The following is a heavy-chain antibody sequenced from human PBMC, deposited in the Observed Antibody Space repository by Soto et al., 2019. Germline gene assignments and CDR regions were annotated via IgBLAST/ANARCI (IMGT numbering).Heavy chain of an antibody. CDR2: IYPGDSDT. V-gene: IGHV5-51*01. CDR1: GYSFTSYW. D-gene: IGHD5-18*01. J-gene: IGHJ4*02. CDR3: ARSVRGIQPKSGFDC. Sequence: GESLKISCKGSGYSFTSYWIGWVRQMPGKGLEWMGIIYPGDSDTRYSPSFQGQVTISADESISTAYLQWSSLKASDTAMYYCARSVRGIQPKSGFDCWGQGTLVTVSS.